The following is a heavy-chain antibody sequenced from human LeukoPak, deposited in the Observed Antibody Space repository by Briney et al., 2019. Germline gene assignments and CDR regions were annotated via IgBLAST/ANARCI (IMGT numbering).Heavy chain of an antibody. CDR2: ISSSGSII. Sequence: GGSLRLSCAASGFTFSDYYMSWIRQAPGKGLEWVSYISSSGSIIYYPDSVKGRFTISRDNAKNSLYLQMNSLRAEDTAVYYCARANYGYPNAFDYWGQGTLVTVSS. J-gene: IGHJ4*02. CDR3: ARANYGYPNAFDY. CDR1: GFTFSDYY. D-gene: IGHD5-18*01. V-gene: IGHV3-11*01.